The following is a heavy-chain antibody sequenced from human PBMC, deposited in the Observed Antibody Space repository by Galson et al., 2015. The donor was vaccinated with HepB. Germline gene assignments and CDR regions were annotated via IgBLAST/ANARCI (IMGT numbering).Heavy chain of an antibody. CDR3: ASHGTSEAAAGTVAFDI. V-gene: IGHV1-69*10. CDR1: GGTFSSYA. Sequence: SVKVSCKASGGTFSSYAISWVRQAPGQGLEWMGGIIPILGIANYAQKFQGRVTITADKSTSTAYMELSSLRSEDTAVYYCASHGTSEAAAGTVAFDIWGQGTMVTVSS. D-gene: IGHD6-13*01. CDR2: IIPILGIA. J-gene: IGHJ3*02.